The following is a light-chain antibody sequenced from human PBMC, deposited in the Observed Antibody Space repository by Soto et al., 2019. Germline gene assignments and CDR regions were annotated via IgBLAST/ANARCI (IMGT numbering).Light chain of an antibody. V-gene: IGKV3-11*01. CDR3: QQRSNWRYT. J-gene: IGKJ2*01. CDR1: QSVSSY. Sequence: EIVLTQSPATLSLSPGERVTLTCRASQSVSSYLAWYQQKPGQAPRLLIYDASTRATGIPARFSGSGSGTDFTLTISSLEPEDFAVYYCQQRSNWRYTFGQGTKLEIK. CDR2: DAS.